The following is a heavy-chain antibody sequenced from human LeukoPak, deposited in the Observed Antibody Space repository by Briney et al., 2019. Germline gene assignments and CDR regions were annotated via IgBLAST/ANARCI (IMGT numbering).Heavy chain of an antibody. Sequence: GGSLRLSCAASGFTFSSYGMHWVRQAPGKGLEWVAVIWYDGSNKYYADSVKGRFTISRDNSKNTLYLQMNSLRAEDTAVYYCARWGYYGSGSSDYWGQGTLVTVSS. V-gene: IGHV3-33*01. J-gene: IGHJ4*02. CDR2: IWYDGSNK. D-gene: IGHD3-10*01. CDR1: GFTFSSYG. CDR3: ARWGYYGSGSSDY.